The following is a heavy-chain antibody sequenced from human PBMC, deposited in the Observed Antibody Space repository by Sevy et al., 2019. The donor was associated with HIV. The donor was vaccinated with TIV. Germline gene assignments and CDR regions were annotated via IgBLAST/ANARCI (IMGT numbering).Heavy chain of an antibody. V-gene: IGHV3-48*02. CDR1: GFTFSSYS. Sequence: GGSLRLSCEASGFTFSSYSFNWVRQTPGKGLEWVSYISSGSSSIYYADSVQGRFSISRDNAKNSLYLQMNSLRDEDTVVYYCARDSLLDGSGPEQGEVGDYWGQGTLVTVSS. CDR2: ISSGSSSI. J-gene: IGHJ4*02. D-gene: IGHD6-19*01. CDR3: ARDSLLDGSGPEQGEVGDY.